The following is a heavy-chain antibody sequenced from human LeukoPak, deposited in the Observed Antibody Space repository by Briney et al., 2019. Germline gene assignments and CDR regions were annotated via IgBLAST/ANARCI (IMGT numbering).Heavy chain of an antibody. CDR1: GXTFSNSW. V-gene: IGHV3-15*01. CDR2: IKSNTAGGTT. Sequence: GGSLRLSCAASGXTFSNSWMSWVRQAPGKGLEWVGRIKSNTAGGTTHYAAPVKGRFTISRDDSKNTLYPQMNSLKTKDTAVYYCTAEPNWFDPWGQGTLVTVSS. CDR3: TAEPNWFDP. D-gene: IGHD1-14*01. J-gene: IGHJ5*02.